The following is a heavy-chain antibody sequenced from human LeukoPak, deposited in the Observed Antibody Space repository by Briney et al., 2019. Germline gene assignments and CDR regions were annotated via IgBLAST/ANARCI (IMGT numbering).Heavy chain of an antibody. CDR1: GGTFSSYA. V-gene: IGHV1-69*13. J-gene: IGHJ6*02. Sequence: SVKVSCKVSGGTFSSYAISWVRQAPGQGLEWMGGIIPVFGTANYAQKFQGRVTITADESTSTAYMELSSLRSEDTAVYYCARACEDIVVVPAAKYYYYYYGMDVWGQGTTVTISS. CDR2: IIPVFGTA. CDR3: ARACEDIVVVPAAKYYYYYYGMDV. D-gene: IGHD2-2*01.